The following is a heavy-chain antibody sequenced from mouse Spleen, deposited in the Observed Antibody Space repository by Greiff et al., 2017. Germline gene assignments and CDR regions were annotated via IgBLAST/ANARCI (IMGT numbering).Heavy chain of an antibody. CDR3: ASRLGWFAY. CDR1: GYTFTDYY. J-gene: IGHJ3*01. Sequence: VQLQQSGPELVKPGASVKISCKASGYTFTDYYMNWVKQSHGKSLEWIGDINPNNGGTSYNQKFKGKATLTVDKSSSTAYMELRSLTSEDSAVYYCASRLGWFAYWGQGTLVTVSA. D-gene: IGHD4-1*01. V-gene: IGHV1-26*01. CDR2: INPNNGGT.